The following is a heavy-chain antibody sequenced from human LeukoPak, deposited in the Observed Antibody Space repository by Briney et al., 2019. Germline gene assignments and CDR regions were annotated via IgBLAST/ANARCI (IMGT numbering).Heavy chain of an antibody. CDR3: TTRLLRYSYGWEDY. J-gene: IGHJ4*02. Sequence: IPGGSLRLSCAASGFTFSNAWMSWVRQAPGKGLEWVGRIKSETDGGTTDYAAPVKGRFTISRDDSKNTLYLQMNSLKTEDTAVYYCTTRLLRYSYGWEDYWGQGTLVTVSS. D-gene: IGHD5-18*01. V-gene: IGHV3-15*01. CDR2: IKSETDGGTT. CDR1: GFTFSNAW.